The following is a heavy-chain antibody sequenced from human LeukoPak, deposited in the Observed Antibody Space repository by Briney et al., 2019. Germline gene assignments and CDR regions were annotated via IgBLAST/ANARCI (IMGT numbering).Heavy chain of an antibody. Sequence: SETLSLTCAVYGGSFSIYYRSWLRQPPGKGLEWIGEINHSGTTNYNSSLKSRVTISVDTSKNQFSLKLSSVTAADTAMYYCARVMARHEGFDIWGQGTMVTVSS. CDR3: ARVMARHEGFDI. J-gene: IGHJ3*02. D-gene: IGHD5-24*01. V-gene: IGHV4-34*01. CDR1: GGSFSIYY. CDR2: INHSGTT.